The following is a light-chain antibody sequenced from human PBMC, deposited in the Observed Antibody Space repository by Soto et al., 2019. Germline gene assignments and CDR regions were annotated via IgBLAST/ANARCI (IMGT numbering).Light chain of an antibody. Sequence: DIVLTQSPGTLSLSPGDRASLSCRASESVRSTYLSWYQQKAGQAPRLLINGASNRAAGIPVRFAGSGSGTDFTLTIDRLEPEDFAVYYCQQYNSWLWTFGQGTKVEIK. CDR3: QQYNSWLWT. CDR1: ESVRSTY. CDR2: GAS. V-gene: IGKV3-20*01. J-gene: IGKJ1*01.